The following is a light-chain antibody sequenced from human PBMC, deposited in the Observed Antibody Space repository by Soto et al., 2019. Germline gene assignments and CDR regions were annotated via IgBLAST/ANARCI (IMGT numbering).Light chain of an antibody. Sequence: QPVLTQSSSASASLGSSVKLTCTLSSGRSSYSIAWHQQQPGKAPRYLMKVESSGNYNKESGVPDRFSGSSSGADRYLTISNLQFEDEADYYCETWDSNTWVFGGGTKLTV. CDR1: SGRSSYS. V-gene: IGLV4-60*02. J-gene: IGLJ3*02. CDR2: VESSGNY. CDR3: ETWDSNTWV.